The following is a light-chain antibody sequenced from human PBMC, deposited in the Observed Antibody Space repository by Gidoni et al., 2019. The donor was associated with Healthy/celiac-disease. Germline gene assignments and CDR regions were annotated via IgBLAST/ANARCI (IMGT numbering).Light chain of an antibody. J-gene: IGLJ2*01. CDR2: DDS. CDR1: NIGSKS. V-gene: IGLV3-21*02. CDR3: QVWDSSSDHPVV. Sequence: SYVLTQPPSVSAVPGQTARITCGGNNIGSKSVHCYQQKPGQAPVLVVYDDSDRPSGIPARFSGSNSGNTATLTISRVEAAEEADYYCQVWDSSSDHPVVFGGGTKLTVL.